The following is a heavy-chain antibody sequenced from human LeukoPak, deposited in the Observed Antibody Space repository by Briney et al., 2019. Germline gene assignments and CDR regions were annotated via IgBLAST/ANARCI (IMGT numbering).Heavy chain of an antibody. J-gene: IGHJ5*02. Sequence: GGSLRLSCAASGFTVNSNYMSWFRQAPGQGLEWVSIIYSGGTTHNADSVKGRCTISRDNTKNTLYLQMDSLRAEDTAVYYCARTYYSGSGTYQRWFDPWGQGTLVTVSS. CDR2: IYSGGTT. CDR3: ARTYYSGSGTYQRWFDP. V-gene: IGHV3-53*01. CDR1: GFTVNSNY. D-gene: IGHD3-10*01.